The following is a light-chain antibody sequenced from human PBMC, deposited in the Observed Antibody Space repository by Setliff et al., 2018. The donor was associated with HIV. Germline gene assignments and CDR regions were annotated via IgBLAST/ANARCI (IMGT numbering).Light chain of an antibody. CDR3: NSYTNTDTFV. J-gene: IGLJ1*01. CDR2: DVS. V-gene: IGLV2-14*03. Sequence: QSALTQPASVSGSPGQSITISCTGTSSDVGAYDYVSWYQQHPGNAPKLILYDVSDRPSGVSDRFSGSKSGNTASLTISGLQPEDEADYYCNSYTNTDTFVFGTGTKGTVL. CDR1: SSDVGAYDY.